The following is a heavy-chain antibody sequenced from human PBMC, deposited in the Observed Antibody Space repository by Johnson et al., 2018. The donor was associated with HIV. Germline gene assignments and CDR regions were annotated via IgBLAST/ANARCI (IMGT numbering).Heavy chain of an antibody. D-gene: IGHD2-21*02. V-gene: IGHV3-15*01. CDR3: AKEQDCGGDFYPDAFDI. CDR1: GFTFSNAW. CDR2: IKSKTDGGTT. J-gene: IGHJ3*02. Sequence: VQLVESGGGVVQPGRSLRLSCAASGFTFSNAWMSWVRQAPGKGLEWVGRIKSKTDGGTTDYAEPVKGRFTISRDDPKNTLYLQMNSLKTEDTAVYYCAKEQDCGGDFYPDAFDIWGQGTMVTVSS.